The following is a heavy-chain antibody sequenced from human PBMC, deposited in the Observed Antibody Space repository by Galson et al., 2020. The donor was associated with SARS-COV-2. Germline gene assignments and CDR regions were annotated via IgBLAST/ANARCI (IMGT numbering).Heavy chain of an antibody. J-gene: IGHJ3*02. CDR2: ISGSGDST. D-gene: IGHD1-26*01. CDR1: GLTFSFYA. Sequence: GGSLRLSCGASGLTFSFYAMSWVRQAPGKGLEWVSAISGSGDSTYYADSVKGRFTISRDNSKNTLFLQMNSLRAEDTAVYYCAKDKQDLLDAFDIWGQGTMVTVSS. CDR3: AKDKQDLLDAFDI. V-gene: IGHV3-23*01.